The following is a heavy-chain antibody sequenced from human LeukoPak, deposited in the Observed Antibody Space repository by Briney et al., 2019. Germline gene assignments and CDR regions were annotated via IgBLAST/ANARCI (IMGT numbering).Heavy chain of an antibody. J-gene: IGHJ4*02. CDR3: ARYPLGVY. CDR2: INPNGDT. V-gene: IGHV4-34*10. Sequence: SETLSLTCGVSGGAFKNYCWTWIRQIPGKGPEWIGEINPNGDTTYNPSLRSRLTISVHTSQNQISLRLSSVTAADTAVYYCARYPLGVYWGQGTLVTVSS. CDR1: GGAFKNYC.